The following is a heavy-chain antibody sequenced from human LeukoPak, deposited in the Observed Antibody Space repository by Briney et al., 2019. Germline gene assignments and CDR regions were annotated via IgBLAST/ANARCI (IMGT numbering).Heavy chain of an antibody. D-gene: IGHD3-9*01. CDR3: ARVGYFDWLFFDY. J-gene: IGHJ4*02. V-gene: IGHV4-59*01. CDR1: GGSISSYY. CDR2: IYYGGST. Sequence: SETLSLTCTVSGGSISSYYWSWIRQPPGKGLEWIGYIYYGGSTNYNPSLKSRVTISVDTSKNQFSLKLSSVTAADTAVYYCARVGYFDWLFFDYWGQGTLVTVSS.